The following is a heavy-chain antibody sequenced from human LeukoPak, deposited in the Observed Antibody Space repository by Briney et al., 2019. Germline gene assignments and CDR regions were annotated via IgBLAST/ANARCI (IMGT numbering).Heavy chain of an antibody. Sequence: PGGSLRLSCAASGFTFSNYAMSGVRQAPGKGLEWVSSISGSGGSTYFADSVKGRFTFSRDNSKNTLYLQMNSLRAEDTAIYYCAKGGLMVPFDYWGQGTLVTVSS. CDR2: ISGSGGST. J-gene: IGHJ4*02. D-gene: IGHD4/OR15-4a*01. V-gene: IGHV3-23*01. CDR3: AKGGLMVPFDY. CDR1: GFTFSNYA.